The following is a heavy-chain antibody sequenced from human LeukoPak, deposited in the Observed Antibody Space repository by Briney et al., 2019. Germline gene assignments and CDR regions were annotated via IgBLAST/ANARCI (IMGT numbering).Heavy chain of an antibody. J-gene: IGHJ4*02. D-gene: IGHD6-19*01. CDR1: GFTFSTHS. V-gene: IGHV3-23*01. CDR2: IRGSGGGT. CDR3: AKAGIGVVGYFDY. Sequence: GGSLRLSCAASGFTFSTHSMNWVRQAPGKGLEWVSAIRGSGGGTYYADSVKGRFTISRDNSKNTLYLQMNSLRDEDTALYYCAKAGIGVVGYFDYWGQGTLVTVSS.